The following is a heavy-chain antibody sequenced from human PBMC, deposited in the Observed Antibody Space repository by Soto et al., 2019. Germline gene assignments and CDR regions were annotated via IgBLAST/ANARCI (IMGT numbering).Heavy chain of an antibody. J-gene: IGHJ4*02. CDR1: GGSSSSSSDY. V-gene: IGHV4-39*01. D-gene: IGHD5-12*01. CDR2: IYYSGST. Sequence: SVPLSPTCSVAGGSSSSSSDYWGWIRQPPGKGLEWIGSIYYSGSTYYNPSLKSRVTISVDTSKNQFSLKLSSVTAADTAVYYCASQNSGYDSVAYWGQRTLVPVSS. CDR3: ASQNSGYDSVAY.